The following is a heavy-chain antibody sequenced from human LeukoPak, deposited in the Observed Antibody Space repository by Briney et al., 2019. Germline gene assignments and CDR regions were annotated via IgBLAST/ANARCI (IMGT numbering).Heavy chain of an antibody. J-gene: IGHJ4*02. CDR3: AKDRSYGDFYFDY. D-gene: IGHD4-17*01. CDR2: IRYDGSNK. CDR1: GFTFSSYG. V-gene: IGHV3-30*02. Sequence: GGSLRLSCAASGFTFSSYGMHWVRQAPGKGLEWVAFIRYDGSNKYYADSVKGRFTISRDNSKNTLYLQMNSLRGEDTAVYYCAKDRSYGDFYFDYWGQGTLVTVSS.